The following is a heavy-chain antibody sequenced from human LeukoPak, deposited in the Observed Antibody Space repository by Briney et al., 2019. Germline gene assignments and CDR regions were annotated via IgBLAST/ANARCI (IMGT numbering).Heavy chain of an antibody. CDR3: AKVGCSGGSCYSVDY. D-gene: IGHD2-15*01. J-gene: IGHJ4*02. CDR1: GFTFSNCA. CDR2: ISGSGEKT. V-gene: IGHV3-23*01. Sequence: GGSLRLSCAASGFTFSNCAMTWVRQAPGKGLEWVSSISGSGEKTYYADSVKGRFAISRDNSKNTLFLQMKYLRAEDTAVYYCAKVGCSGGSCYSVDYWGQGTLVTVSS.